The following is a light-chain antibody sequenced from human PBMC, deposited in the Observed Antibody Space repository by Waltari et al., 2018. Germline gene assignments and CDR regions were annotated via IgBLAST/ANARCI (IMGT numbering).Light chain of an antibody. V-gene: IGLV1-44*01. CDR2: STN. J-gene: IGLJ1*01. CDR3: AAWDDSLNGPGYV. CDR1: RSNIGSNA. Sequence: QSVLTQPPSASGTPGQRVTISCSGSRSNIGSNAVNWYPQLPGTAPKLLIYSTNQRPSGVPDRFSGSKSGTSASLAISGLQSEDEADYYCAAWDDSLNGPGYVFGTGTKVTVL.